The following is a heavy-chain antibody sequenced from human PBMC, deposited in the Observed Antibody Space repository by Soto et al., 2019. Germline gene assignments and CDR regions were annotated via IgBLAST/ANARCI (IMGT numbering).Heavy chain of an antibody. CDR1: GGSSSSYD. V-gene: IGHV4-59*01. D-gene: IGHD5-12*01. CDR3: GRSGYSGYDSFVGFDY. Sequence: SETLSLTCTVAGGSSSSYDWSWIRQPPGKGLEWIGYIYYSGSTNYNPSLKSRVTISVDTSKNQFSLKLSSVTAADTAVYYCGRSGYSGYDSFVGFDYWAQATLVTLSS. CDR2: IYYSGST. J-gene: IGHJ4*02.